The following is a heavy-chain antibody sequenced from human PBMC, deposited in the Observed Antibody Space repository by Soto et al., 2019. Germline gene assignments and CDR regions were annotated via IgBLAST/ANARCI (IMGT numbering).Heavy chain of an antibody. V-gene: IGHV3-7*01. CDR2: IKEDASEE. CDR1: GFTFSTYW. D-gene: IGHD6-25*01. J-gene: IGHJ4*02. Sequence: EVQLVESGGDLVQPGGSLRLSCVASGFTFSTYWMTWVRQAPGMGLEWVAGIKEDASEELYVDSVKGRFSISRDNAKNSLYLQLNSLRAEDTAVYYCATAIAAPFNNFYYWGQGTLVTLSS. CDR3: ATAIAAPFNNFYY.